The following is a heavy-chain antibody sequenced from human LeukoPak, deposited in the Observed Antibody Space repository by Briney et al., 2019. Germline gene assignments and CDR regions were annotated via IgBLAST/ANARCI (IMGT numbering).Heavy chain of an antibody. CDR3: ARGGKQLVGD. Sequence: SETLSLTCTVSGDSISSYYWSWIRQPPGKGLEWIVYISYSGSTNYNPSLKSRVTTSVDTSKNQFSLKLSSVTAADTAVYYCARGGKQLVGDWGQGTLVTVSS. CDR2: ISYSGST. V-gene: IGHV4-59*08. D-gene: IGHD6-6*01. CDR1: GDSISSYY. J-gene: IGHJ4*02.